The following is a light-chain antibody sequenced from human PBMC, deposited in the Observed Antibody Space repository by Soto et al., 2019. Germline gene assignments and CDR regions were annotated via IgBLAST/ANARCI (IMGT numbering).Light chain of an antibody. J-gene: IGKJ4*01. CDR1: QSVSSN. Sequence: EIVMTQSPATLSVSPGERATISCRASQSVSSNLDWYQQKPGQAPRLLIYGASTRATGIPARFSGSGSGTEFTLTISRLQSEDCAVYYCQQYNNWPPLTFGGGTKVEIK. CDR3: QQYNNWPPLT. V-gene: IGKV3-15*01. CDR2: GAS.